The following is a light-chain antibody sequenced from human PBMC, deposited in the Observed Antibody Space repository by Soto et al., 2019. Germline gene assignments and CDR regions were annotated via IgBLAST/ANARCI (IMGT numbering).Light chain of an antibody. CDR2: DAS. Sequence: EIVLTQSPATLSLSPGERATLSCRASQSVSNYLDWYQQKPGQAPRLLILDASNRATSIPARFSGGGSGTDFPLTISSLEPEDFAVDFCLQRSNWPQITFGEGTRLEIK. V-gene: IGKV3-11*01. CDR3: LQRSNWPQIT. J-gene: IGKJ5*01. CDR1: QSVSNY.